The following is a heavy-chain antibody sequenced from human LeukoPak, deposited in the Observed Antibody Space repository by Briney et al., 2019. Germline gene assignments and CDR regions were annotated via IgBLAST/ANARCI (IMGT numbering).Heavy chain of an antibody. Sequence: GGSLRLSCAASGFTFSSNYMSWVRQAPGKGLEWVSVIYSGGSTYSADSVKGRFTISRDNSKNTLYLQMNSLRAEDTAVYYCATGVGATLDVFDIWGQGTMVTVSS. J-gene: IGHJ3*02. CDR3: ATGVGATLDVFDI. D-gene: IGHD1-26*01. CDR1: GFTFSSNY. CDR2: IYSGGST. V-gene: IGHV3-53*01.